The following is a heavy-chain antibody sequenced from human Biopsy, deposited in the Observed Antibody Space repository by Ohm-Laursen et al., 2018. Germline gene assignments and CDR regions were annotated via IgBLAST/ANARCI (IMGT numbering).Heavy chain of an antibody. CDR3: ATELLPPGVGGPWLDS. CDR2: ISASSSYI. CDR1: GFTFSSYA. D-gene: IGHD3-10*01. J-gene: IGHJ5*01. Sequence: SLRLSCTASGFTFSSYAMNWVRQAPGKGLEWVSSISASSSYIYYADSVKGRFTVSRDNTKNTLYLQMNSLRAADTAIYFRATELLPPGVGGPWLDSWGQGTPVTVSS. V-gene: IGHV3-21*06.